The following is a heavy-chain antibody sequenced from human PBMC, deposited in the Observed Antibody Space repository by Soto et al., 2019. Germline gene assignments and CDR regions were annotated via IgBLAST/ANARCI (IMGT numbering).Heavy chain of an antibody. D-gene: IGHD2-2*01. CDR2: INPNSGGT. CDR1: GYTFTGYY. J-gene: IGHJ6*03. Sequence: ASVKVSCKASGYTFTGYYMHWVRQAPGQGLEWMGWINPNSGGTNYAQKFQGWVTMTRDTSISTAYMELSRLRSDDTAVYYCARDRHCSSTSCYASNYYMDVWGKGTTVTVS. V-gene: IGHV1-2*04. CDR3: ARDRHCSSTSCYASNYYMDV.